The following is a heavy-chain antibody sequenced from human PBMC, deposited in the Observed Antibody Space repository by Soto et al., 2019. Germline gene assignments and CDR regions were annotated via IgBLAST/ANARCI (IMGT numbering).Heavy chain of an antibody. D-gene: IGHD1-26*01. CDR1: GFTFSSCA. CDR2: IIDSGAST. J-gene: IGHJ6*02. V-gene: IGHV3-23*01. CDR3: GTGRSYYYYYGVDV. Sequence: EVHLLESGGALVQPGGSLRLSCAASGFTFSSCAMGWVRQAPGKGLEWVSDIIDSGASTYYADAVKGRFTISRDNSKSTLFLQMNSLRAEDTAVYYCGTGRSYYYYYGVDVWGQGTTVTVSS.